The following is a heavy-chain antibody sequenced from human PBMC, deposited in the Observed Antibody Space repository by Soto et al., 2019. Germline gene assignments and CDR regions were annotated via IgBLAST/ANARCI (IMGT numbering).Heavy chain of an antibody. CDR2: ISAYNGNT. J-gene: IGHJ4*02. CDR3: TRDSPPPRE. Sequence: QVQLVQSGAEVKKPGASVKVSCKASGYTFTSYHITWVRQAPGQGLEWMGWISAYNGNTNYAQKLQGRVTMTTDTSTSPAYMEIKSLGSDDTAVYYCTRDSPPPREWGQGTLVTVSS. CDR1: GYTFTSYH. V-gene: IGHV1-18*01.